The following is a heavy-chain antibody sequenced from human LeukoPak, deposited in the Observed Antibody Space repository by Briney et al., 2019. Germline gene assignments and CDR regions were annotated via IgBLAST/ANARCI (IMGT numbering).Heavy chain of an antibody. Sequence: GGSLRLSCAASGFTFSDYYMSWIRQAPGKGLEWVSYISSSGSTIYYADSVKGRFTISRDNAKNSLYLQMNSLRAEDTAVYYCARGYDFWSGYSYYFDYWGQGTLVTVSS. J-gene: IGHJ4*02. V-gene: IGHV3-11*04. CDR3: ARGYDFWSGYSYYFDY. CDR1: GFTFSDYY. D-gene: IGHD3-3*01. CDR2: ISSSGSTI.